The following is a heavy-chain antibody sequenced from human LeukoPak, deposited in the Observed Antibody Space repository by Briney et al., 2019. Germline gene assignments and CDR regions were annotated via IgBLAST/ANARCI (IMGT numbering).Heavy chain of an antibody. J-gene: IGHJ5*02. CDR2: IYWDDDK. Sequence: SGPTLVNPTQTPTVTCTFSGFSLSTSGLGVGRIRQPPGKALEWLAVIYWDDDKRYGPSLKSRLTITKDTSKNQVVLTMTNMDPVDTVTYHCALSPDIAAAGIMSWFDPWGQGTLVTVSS. V-gene: IGHV2-5*05. CDR1: GFSLSTSGLG. D-gene: IGHD6-13*01. CDR3: ALSPDIAAAGIMSWFDP.